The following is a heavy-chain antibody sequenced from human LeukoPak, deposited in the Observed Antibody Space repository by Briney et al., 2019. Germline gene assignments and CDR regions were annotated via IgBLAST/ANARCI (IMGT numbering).Heavy chain of an antibody. D-gene: IGHD2-21*01. CDR2: IYPGDSDT. CDR1: GSSFTSYW. CDR3: ARGSEHIVVVGPFDY. J-gene: IGHJ4*02. V-gene: IGHV5-51*01. Sequence: GASLKISCKGSGSSFTSYWIGWVRQMPGKGLEWMGIIYPGDSDTRYSPFFQGQVTISADKSISTAYLQWSSLKAPDTAMYYCARGSEHIVVVGPFDYWGQGTLVTVSS.